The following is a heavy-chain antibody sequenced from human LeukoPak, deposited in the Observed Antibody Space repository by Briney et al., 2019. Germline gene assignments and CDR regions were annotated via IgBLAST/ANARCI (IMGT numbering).Heavy chain of an antibody. CDR3: ANSRAPNCGGDCYSYFHH. V-gene: IGHV3-23*01. CDR2: ISGSGGST. J-gene: IGHJ1*01. CDR1: GFTLSSYA. D-gene: IGHD2-21*02. Sequence: PGGSLRLSCAASGFTLSSYAMSWVRQAPGKGLEWVSVISGSGGSTYYADSVKGRFTISRDNSKNTVYLQMNSLRAEDTAVYYCANSRAPNCGGDCYSYFHHWGQGTLVTVSS.